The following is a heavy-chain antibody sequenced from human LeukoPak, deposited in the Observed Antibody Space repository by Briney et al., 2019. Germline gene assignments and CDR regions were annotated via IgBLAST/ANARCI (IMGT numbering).Heavy chain of an antibody. J-gene: IGHJ4*02. D-gene: IGHD1-26*01. CDR1: GGSISNYY. CDR2: IYYSGST. Sequence: SETLSLTCTVSGGSISNYYWSWIRQPPGKGLEWIGYIYYSGSTNYNPSLKSRVTISVDKSKNHFSLRLSSVTAADTAVYYCARSSGTYLIDYWGQGTLVTVSS. CDR3: ARSSGTYLIDY. V-gene: IGHV4-59*12.